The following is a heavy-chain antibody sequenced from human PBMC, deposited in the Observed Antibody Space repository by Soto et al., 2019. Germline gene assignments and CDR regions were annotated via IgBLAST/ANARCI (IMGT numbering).Heavy chain of an antibody. J-gene: IGHJ4*02. D-gene: IGHD6-6*01. CDR1: SGSFSGYY. Sequence: LSLTCSIYSGSFSGYYWSWIRQPPGKGLEWIGEISQSGNTNYSPSLKSRVSISIDTSKKQFSLNLASVSAADTAVYYCARAPKVSGSSQTRPDFWGQGTLVTRLL. V-gene: IGHV4-34*01. CDR2: ISQSGNT. CDR3: ARAPKVSGSSQTRPDF.